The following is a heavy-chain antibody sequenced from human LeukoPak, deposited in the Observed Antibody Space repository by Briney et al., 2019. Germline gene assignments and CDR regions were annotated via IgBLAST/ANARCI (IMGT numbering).Heavy chain of an antibody. CDR1: GGFISSYY. D-gene: IGHD2-2*01. CDR3: ARGHVPASDAFDF. CDR2: IYYSGST. Sequence: SETLSLTCTVSGGFISSYYWSWIRQPPGKGLEWIGYIYYSGSTNYNPSLKSRVTISVDTSKNQFSLKLSSVTAADTAVYYCARGHVPASDAFDFWGQGTMVTVSS. J-gene: IGHJ3*01. V-gene: IGHV4-59*01.